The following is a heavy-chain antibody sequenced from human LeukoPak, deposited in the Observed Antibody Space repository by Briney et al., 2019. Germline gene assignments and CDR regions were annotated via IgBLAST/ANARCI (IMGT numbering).Heavy chain of an antibody. Sequence: GGSLRLSCAASGFSFSSYSMNWVRKAPGKGLEWVSSISRSNSYIYYAHSVKGRFTISRDNAKHSLYLQMNSLRAEDTAVYYCARDSVGARSFDYWGQGTLVTVSS. CDR2: ISRSNSYI. V-gene: IGHV3-21*01. J-gene: IGHJ4*02. D-gene: IGHD1-26*01. CDR3: ARDSVGARSFDY. CDR1: GFSFSSYS.